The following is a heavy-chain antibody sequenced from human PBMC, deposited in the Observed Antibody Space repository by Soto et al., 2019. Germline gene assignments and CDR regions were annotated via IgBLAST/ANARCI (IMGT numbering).Heavy chain of an antibody. D-gene: IGHD3-3*01. V-gene: IGHV4-39*01. CDR2: IYYSGST. CDR1: GGSISSSSYY. CDR3: ARGIRFLEWLLLYFDY. Sequence: PSESLSLTGTVSGGSISSSSYYWGWILQPPGKGLEWIGSIYYSGSTYYNPSLKSRVTISVDTSKNQFSLKLSSVTAADTAVYYCARGIRFLEWLLLYFDYWGQGTLVTVSS. J-gene: IGHJ4*02.